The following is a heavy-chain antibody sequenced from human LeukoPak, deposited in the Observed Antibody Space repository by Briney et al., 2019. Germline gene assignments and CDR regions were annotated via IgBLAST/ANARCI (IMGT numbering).Heavy chain of an antibody. Sequence: GGSLRLSCTASGFTFSSYAMNWVRQAPGKGLEWVSGIGAGGTFTYYADSVKGRFTIFRDNAKNSLYLQMNSLRAEDTAVYYCARGGGYGVDVWGQGTTVTVSS. CDR3: ARGGGYGVDV. CDR2: IGAGGTFT. J-gene: IGHJ6*02. D-gene: IGHD3-16*01. V-gene: IGHV3-23*01. CDR1: GFTFSSYA.